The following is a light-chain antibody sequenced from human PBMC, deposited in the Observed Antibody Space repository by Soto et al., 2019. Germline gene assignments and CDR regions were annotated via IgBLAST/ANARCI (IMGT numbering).Light chain of an antibody. CDR2: DVS. Sequence: QSALTQPASVSGSRGQSITISCTGTSSDVGAYNYVSRYQQHPGKVPKLMIYDVSDRPSGVSNRFSGSKSGNTASLTISGLQAEDEADYYCSSFTRSNSYVFGTGTKLTVL. J-gene: IGLJ1*01. V-gene: IGLV2-14*03. CDR3: SSFTRSNSYV. CDR1: SSDVGAYNY.